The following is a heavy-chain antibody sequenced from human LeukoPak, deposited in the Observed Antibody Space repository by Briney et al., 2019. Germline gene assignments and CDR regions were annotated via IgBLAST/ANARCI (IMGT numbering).Heavy chain of an antibody. CDR1: GYTFTSYG. J-gene: IGHJ6*03. CDR2: ISAYNGNT. Sequence: ASVKVSCKASGYTFTSYGISWVRQAPGQGLEWMGWISAYNGNTNYAQKLQGRVTMTTDTSTSTAYMELRSLRSDDTAVYYCAGMADIVVVPAAIGYYYYYMDVWGKGTTVTVSS. CDR3: AGMADIVVVPAAIGYYYYYMDV. D-gene: IGHD2-2*01. V-gene: IGHV1-18*01.